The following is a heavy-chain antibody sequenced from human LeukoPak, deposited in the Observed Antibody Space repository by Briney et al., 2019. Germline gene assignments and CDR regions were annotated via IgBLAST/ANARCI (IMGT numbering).Heavy chain of an antibody. D-gene: IGHD6-13*01. CDR2: INHSGST. CDR3: ARGGVRLVPVSYYYYYYGMDV. CDR1: GGSFSGYY. Sequence: PSETLSLTCAVYGGSFSGYYWSWIRQSPGKGLEWIGEINHSGSTNYNPSLKSRVTISVDTSKNQFSLKLSSVTAADTAVYYCARGGVRLVPVSYYYYYYGMDVWGQGTTVTVSS. J-gene: IGHJ6*02. V-gene: IGHV4-34*01.